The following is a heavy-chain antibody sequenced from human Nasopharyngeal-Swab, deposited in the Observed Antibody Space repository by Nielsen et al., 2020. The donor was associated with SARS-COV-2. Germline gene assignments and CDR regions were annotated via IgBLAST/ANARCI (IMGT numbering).Heavy chain of an antibody. CDR3: ARGVGVDDFWSGRFDY. D-gene: IGHD3-3*01. Sequence: ESLKISCAASGFTFSGNFMTWVRQAPGKGLEWVSVIYSAGQTNYADSVKGRFTISRDNSKNTLYLQMNSLRAEDTAVYYCARGVGVDDFWSGRFDYWGQGTLVTVSS. CDR1: GFTFSGNF. J-gene: IGHJ4*02. CDR2: IYSAGQT. V-gene: IGHV3-53*01.